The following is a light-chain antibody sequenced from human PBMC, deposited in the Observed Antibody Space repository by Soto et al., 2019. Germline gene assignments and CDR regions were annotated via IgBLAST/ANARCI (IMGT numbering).Light chain of an antibody. CDR3: QQYNNWPPMA. V-gene: IGKV3-15*01. J-gene: IGKJ1*01. Sequence: EIVMTQSPATLSVSPGERATLSCRASQSVSSNLAWYQQKPGQAPRLLIYGASTRATGIPARFSGSGSGTEFTLTLSSLPSEDFAVYYCQQYNNWPPMAFGQGTKVEIK. CDR2: GAS. CDR1: QSVSSN.